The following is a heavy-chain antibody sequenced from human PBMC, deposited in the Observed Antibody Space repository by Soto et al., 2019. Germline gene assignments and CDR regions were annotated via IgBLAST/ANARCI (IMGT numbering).Heavy chain of an antibody. CDR1: DGSSSSGDYY. J-gene: IGHJ4*02. V-gene: IGHV4-30-4*02. CDR3: ENIRRDGYNYLWHDY. D-gene: IGHD5-12*01. Sequence: SETLSLTCTGADGSSSSGDYYRSWIRQPPGKGLEWIGYIYYSGSTYYNPSLKSRVTISVDTSKNQFSLKLSSVTAADTAVYYCENIRRDGYNYLWHDYWGQRTLGTVSS. CDR2: IYYSGST.